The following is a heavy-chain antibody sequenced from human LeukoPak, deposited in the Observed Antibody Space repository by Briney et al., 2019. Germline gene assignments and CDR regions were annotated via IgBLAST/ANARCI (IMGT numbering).Heavy chain of an antibody. J-gene: IGHJ5*02. V-gene: IGHV4-31*03. D-gene: IGHD3-10*01. CDR3: ARDTGGYYGSGDWFDP. Sequence: PSEILSLTCTVSGGSISSGGYYWSWIRQHPGKGLEWIGYIYYSGSTYYNPSLKSRVTISVDTSKNQFSLKLSSVTAADTAVYYCARDTGGYYGSGDWFDPWGQGTLVTVSS. CDR2: IYYSGST. CDR1: GGSISSGGYY.